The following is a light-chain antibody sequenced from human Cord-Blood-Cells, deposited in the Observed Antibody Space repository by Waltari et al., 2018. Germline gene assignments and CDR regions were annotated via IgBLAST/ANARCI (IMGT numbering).Light chain of an antibody. CDR1: QSIRSW. V-gene: IGKV1-5*01. Sequence: DLQMTQSPSTLSASVGDSVTITCRASQSIRSWLAWYQQKLGKAPKLLSYDASSLESGVPSRFSGSGSGTEFTLTISSLQPDDFATYYCQQYNSYSPYTFGQGTKLEIK. J-gene: IGKJ2*01. CDR2: DAS. CDR3: QQYNSYSPYT.